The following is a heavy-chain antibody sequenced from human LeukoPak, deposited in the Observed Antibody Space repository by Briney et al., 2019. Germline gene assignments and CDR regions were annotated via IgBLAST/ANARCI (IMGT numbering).Heavy chain of an antibody. J-gene: IGHJ5*02. CDR3: VKAVGWAPNWFDP. CDR1: GFTFSSYA. CDR2: ISSNGGST. D-gene: IGHD6-19*01. Sequence: RGSLTLSCTASGFTFSSYAMHWVRQAPGKGLEYISAISSNGGSTYYADSGKGRFTISRDNSKNTLYLQMSSLRAEDTAVYYCVKAVGWAPNWFDPWGQGTLVTVSS. V-gene: IGHV3-64D*06.